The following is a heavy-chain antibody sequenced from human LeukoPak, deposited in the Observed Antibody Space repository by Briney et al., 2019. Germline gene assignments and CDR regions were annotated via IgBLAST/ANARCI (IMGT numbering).Heavy chain of an antibody. CDR2: INTDGSST. Sequence: GGSLRLSCAASGFTFSSYWMHWVRQAPGKGLVWVSRINTDGSSTSYADSVKGRFTISRDNAKNTLYLQMNSLRAEDTAVYYCARAYYDFWSGYYSYWGQGTLATVSS. CDR1: GFTFSSYW. D-gene: IGHD3-3*01. CDR3: ARAYYDFWSGYYSY. J-gene: IGHJ4*02. V-gene: IGHV3-74*01.